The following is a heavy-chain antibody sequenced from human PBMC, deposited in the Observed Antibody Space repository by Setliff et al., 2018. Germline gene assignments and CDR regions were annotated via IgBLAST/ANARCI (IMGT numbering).Heavy chain of an antibody. Sequence: PSETLSLTCTVSGFSISSGYFWGWIRQPPGKGLEWIGSIYHSGSTYYNPSLKSRVTISVDTSKNQFSLKLSSVTAADTAVYYYARDRWDYDSSGYYYPDAFDIWGQGTMVTVSS. V-gene: IGHV4-38-2*02. D-gene: IGHD3-22*01. J-gene: IGHJ3*02. CDR3: ARDRWDYDSSGYYYPDAFDI. CDR2: IYHSGST. CDR1: GFSISSGYF.